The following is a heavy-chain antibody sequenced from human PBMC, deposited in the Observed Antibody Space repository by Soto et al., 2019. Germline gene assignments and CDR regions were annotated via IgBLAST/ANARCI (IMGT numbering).Heavy chain of an antibody. J-gene: IGHJ6*02. D-gene: IGHD1-20*01. CDR2: ISAYNGNT. CDR1: RYTFTSNG. CDR3: ARDPPITSDYAMDV. Sequence: GASVKVSCDESRYTFTSNGIRWVQQEPGQGLDWMGWISAYNGNTKYAQDLQGRVTMTTDTSTSTAYMELRSLRSDDTAVYYCARDPPITSDYAMDVWGQGTTVTVSS. V-gene: IGHV1-18*04.